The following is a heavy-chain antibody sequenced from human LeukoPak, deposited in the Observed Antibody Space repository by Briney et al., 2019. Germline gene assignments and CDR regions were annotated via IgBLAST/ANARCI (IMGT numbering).Heavy chain of an antibody. CDR2: IYTSGST. CDR3: ARVRRHYYDSSGSQGYYYYMDV. J-gene: IGHJ6*03. V-gene: IGHV4-4*07. Sequence: SETLSPTCTVSGGSISSYYWSWIRQPAGKGLEWIGRIYTSGSTNYNPSLKSRVTMSVDTSKNQFSLKLSSVTAADTAVYYCARVRRHYYDSSGSQGYYYYMDVWGKGTTVTVSS. CDR1: GGSISSYY. D-gene: IGHD3-22*01.